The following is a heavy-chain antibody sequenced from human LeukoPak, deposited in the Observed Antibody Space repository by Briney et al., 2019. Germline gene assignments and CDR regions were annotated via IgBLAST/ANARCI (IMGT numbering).Heavy chain of an antibody. CDR2: ISSNGGST. CDR1: GFHFISYA. Sequence: PGGALRLSCAASGFHFISYAMHGVRQAPREGLEYVSAISSNGGSTYYATSVKSTFTISRDNSKNTLYLQMGSLRAEDMAVYYCARERGYSYAYDAFDIWGQGTMVIDSS. V-gene: IGHV3-64*01. CDR3: ARERGYSYAYDAFDI. J-gene: IGHJ3*02. D-gene: IGHD5-18*01.